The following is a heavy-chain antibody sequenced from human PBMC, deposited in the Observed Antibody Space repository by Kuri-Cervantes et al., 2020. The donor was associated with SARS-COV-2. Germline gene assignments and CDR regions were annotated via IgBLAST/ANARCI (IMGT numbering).Heavy chain of an antibody. CDR3: ARGGQRVLVGDDDYDFWSGYSSGMDV. J-gene: IGHJ6*02. Sequence: GSLRLSCAVYGGSFSGYYWSWIRQPPGKGLEWIGEINHSGSTNYIPSLKSRVTISVDTSKNQFSLKLSSVTAADTAVYYCARGGQRVLVGDDDYDFWSGYSSGMDVWGQGTTVTVSS. CDR1: GGSFSGYY. CDR2: INHSGST. V-gene: IGHV4-34*01. D-gene: IGHD3-3*01.